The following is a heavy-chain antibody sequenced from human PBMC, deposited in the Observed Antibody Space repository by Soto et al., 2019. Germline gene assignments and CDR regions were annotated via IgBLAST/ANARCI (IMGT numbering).Heavy chain of an antibody. CDR3: ARVPDP. CDR1: GGSISSGGYS. Sequence: LSLTCAVSGGSISSGGYSWSWIRQPPGKGLEWIGYIYHSGSTYYNPSLKSRVTISVDRSKNQFSLKLSSVTAADTAVYYRARVPDPWGQGTLVTVSS. V-gene: IGHV4-30-2*01. CDR2: IYHSGST. J-gene: IGHJ5*02.